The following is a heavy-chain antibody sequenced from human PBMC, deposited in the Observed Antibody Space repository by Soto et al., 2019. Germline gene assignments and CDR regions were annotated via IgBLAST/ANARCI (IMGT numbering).Heavy chain of an antibody. CDR3: AGGGGRHCGEIDY. Sequence: QVQLVQSGAEVKKPGSSVKVSCKASGGTFSSYSINWVRQAPGQGLEWMGEIIPIFGTANYAQKFQGRVTITADESTNTAYMEVSSLRSEDTAVYYCAGGGGRHCGEIDYGGQGTLVTVSS. CDR2: IIPIFGTA. CDR1: GGTFSSYS. D-gene: IGHD2-15*01. J-gene: IGHJ4*02. V-gene: IGHV1-69*01.